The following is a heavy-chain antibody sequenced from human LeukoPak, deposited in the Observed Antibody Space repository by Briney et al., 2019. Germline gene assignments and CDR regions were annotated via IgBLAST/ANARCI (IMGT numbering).Heavy chain of an antibody. CDR2: IYPGDSDT. V-gene: IGHV5-51*01. D-gene: IGHD2-2*02. Sequence: GESLKISCKGSGYSFTSYWIGWVRQMPGKGLEWMGIIYPGDSDTRYSPSFQGQVTISADKSISTAYLQWSSLKASDTAMYYCARWKYQLLYGGFYYYYYMDVWGKGTTVTVSS. CDR1: GYSFTSYW. J-gene: IGHJ6*03. CDR3: ARWKYQLLYGGFYYYYYMDV.